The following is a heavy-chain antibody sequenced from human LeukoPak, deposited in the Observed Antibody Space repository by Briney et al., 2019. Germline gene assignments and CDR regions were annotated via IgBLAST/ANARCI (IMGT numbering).Heavy chain of an antibody. Sequence: PSETLSLTCTVSGASISGHYWSWIRQPPGKRLEWIGYIYYRGNTYYNPSLISRATISVDTSKNQISLKLTSVTAADTAVYYCARGYSSGWNTRGAEYSHHWGQGTLVTVSS. V-gene: IGHV4-59*11. J-gene: IGHJ1*01. CDR2: IYYRGNT. CDR1: GASISGHY. CDR3: ARGYSSGWNTRGAEYSHH. D-gene: IGHD6-19*01.